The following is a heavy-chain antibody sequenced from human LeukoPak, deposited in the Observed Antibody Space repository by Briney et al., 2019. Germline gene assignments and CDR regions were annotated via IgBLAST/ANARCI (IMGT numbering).Heavy chain of an antibody. Sequence: SETLSLTCTVSGGAMSSYYWSWIRQPAGGGLEWIGLIYFSVTTHISPSLKSRVTMSVTISKNQCFLNLNSGAAADTAVYFCARTSASGATYLDDWGQGTPVSVSS. J-gene: IGHJ4*02. V-gene: IGHV4-4*07. D-gene: IGHD1-26*01. CDR3: ARTSASGATYLDD. CDR2: IYFSVTT. CDR1: GGAMSSYY.